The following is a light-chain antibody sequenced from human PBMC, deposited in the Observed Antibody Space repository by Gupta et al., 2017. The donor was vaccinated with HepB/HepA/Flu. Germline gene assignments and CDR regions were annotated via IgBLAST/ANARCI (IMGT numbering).Light chain of an antibody. CDR1: QSVDST. J-gene: IGKJ4*01. V-gene: IGKV3D-15*01. CDR3: QQYSDWPFVT. CDR2: GAT. Sequence: EIVMTQSPATLSVSPGERATLSCRASQSVDSTVAWYQHKPGQAPRVLIYGATTRATGIPARFSGSGSGTEFTLTISSLKSEDFAVYYCQQYSDWPFVTFGGGTKVEIK.